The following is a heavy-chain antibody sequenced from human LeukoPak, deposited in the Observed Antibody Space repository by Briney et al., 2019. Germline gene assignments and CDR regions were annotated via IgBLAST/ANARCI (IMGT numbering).Heavy chain of an antibody. J-gene: IGHJ4*02. CDR3: AKEDHSNYNY. D-gene: IGHD4-11*01. Sequence: GGSLRLSCAASGFTFSSYWMSWVRQAPGKGLEWVANIKQDGGETFYVDSVKGRFTISRDNAKNSLYLQMNSLRAEDTAVYYCAKEDHSNYNYWGQGTLVTVSS. CDR2: IKQDGGET. CDR1: GFTFSSYW. V-gene: IGHV3-7*01.